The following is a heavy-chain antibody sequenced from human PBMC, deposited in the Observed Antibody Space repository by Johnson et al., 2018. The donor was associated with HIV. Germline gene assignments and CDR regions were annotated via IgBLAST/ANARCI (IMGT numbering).Heavy chain of an antibody. J-gene: IGHJ3*02. CDR1: GFTFDDHG. Sequence: QVQLVESGGGVVRPGGFLRLSCAASGFTFDDHGMSWVRQAPGKGLEWGAVISYDGSNKYYADSVKGRFTITRDNSKNTLYLQMSSLRAEDAAVYCCATADRDAFDIWGQGTMVIVSS. CDR2: ISYDGSNK. CDR3: ATADRDAFDI. V-gene: IGHV3-30*03.